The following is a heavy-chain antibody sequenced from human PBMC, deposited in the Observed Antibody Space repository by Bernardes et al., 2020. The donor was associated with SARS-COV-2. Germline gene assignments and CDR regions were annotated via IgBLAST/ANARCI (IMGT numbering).Heavy chain of an antibody. CDR1: GFTFSSYA. CDR3: VYRGHFPLRGWYVGYFQH. D-gene: IGHD6-19*01. V-gene: IGHV3-64D*06. J-gene: IGHJ1*01. CDR2: ISSNGGST. Sequence: GGSLRLSCSASGFTFSSYAMHWVRQAPGKGLEYVSAISSNGGSTYYADSVKGRFTISRDNSKNTLYLQMSSLRAEDTAVYYCVYRGHFPLRGWYVGYFQHWGQGTLVTVSS.